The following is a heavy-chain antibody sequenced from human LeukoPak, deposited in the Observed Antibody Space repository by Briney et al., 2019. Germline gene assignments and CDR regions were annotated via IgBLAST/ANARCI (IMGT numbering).Heavy chain of an antibody. V-gene: IGHV4-59*01. D-gene: IGHD1-26*01. CDR1: GGSISSYY. CDR2: IYYSGST. Sequence: PSETLSLTCTVSGGSISSYYWSWIRQPPGKGLEWTGYIYYSGSTNYNPSLKSRVTISVDTSKNQFSLKLSSVTAADTAVYYCARGIYSGSYRRGYFDYWGQGTLVTVSS. CDR3: ARGIYSGSYRRGYFDY. J-gene: IGHJ4*02.